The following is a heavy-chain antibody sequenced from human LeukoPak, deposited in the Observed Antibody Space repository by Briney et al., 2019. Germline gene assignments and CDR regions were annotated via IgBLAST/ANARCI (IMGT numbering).Heavy chain of an antibody. V-gene: IGHV3-21*01. J-gene: IGHJ3*02. CDR1: GFTFSSYS. Sequence: GGSLRLSCAASGFTFSSYSMNWVRQPPGKGLEWVSSISNSSSYIYYADSVKSRFTNSRDNAKNSLYLQMNSLRAEDTAVYYCARALDHYDFWSGYYGLDIWGQGTMVTVSS. D-gene: IGHD3-3*01. CDR3: ARALDHYDFWSGYYGLDI. CDR2: ISNSSSYI.